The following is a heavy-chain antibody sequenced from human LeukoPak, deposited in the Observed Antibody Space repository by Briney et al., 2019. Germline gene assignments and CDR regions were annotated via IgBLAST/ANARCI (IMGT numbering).Heavy chain of an antibody. J-gene: IGHJ4*02. CDR1: GYTFTSYA. V-gene: IGHV7-4-1*02. CDR3: ARAIVGATHYYFDY. Sequence: GASVKVSCTASGYTFTSYAMNWVRQAPGQGLEWMGWINTNTENPTYAQGFTGRFVFSLDTSVSTAYLQISSLKAEDTAVYYCARAIVGATHYYFDYWGQGTLVTVSS. D-gene: IGHD1-26*01. CDR2: INTNTENP.